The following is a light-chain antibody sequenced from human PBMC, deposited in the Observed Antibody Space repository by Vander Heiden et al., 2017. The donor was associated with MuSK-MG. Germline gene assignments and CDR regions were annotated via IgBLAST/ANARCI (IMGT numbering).Light chain of an antibody. J-gene: IGKJ3*01. CDR3: QQSYSTRFT. V-gene: IGKV1-39*01. CDR2: AAS. CDR1: QSISSY. Sequence: DIQMTQPPSSLSASVGDRVTITCRASQSISSYLNWYQQKPGKAPKLLIYAASSLQSGVPSRFSGSGSGTDFTLTISSLQPEDFATYYCQQSYSTRFTFGPGTKVDIK.